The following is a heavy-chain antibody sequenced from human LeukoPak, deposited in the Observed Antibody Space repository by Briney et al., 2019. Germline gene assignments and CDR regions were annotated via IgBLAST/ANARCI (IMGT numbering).Heavy chain of an antibody. CDR3: ASRSDYDILTGYTLEPDY. CDR1: GGSMSNIYY. Sequence: SETLSLTCNVSGGSMSNIYYWGWIRQPPGKGLEWIGNIFYSGITYYNPSLRSRVTIAIDTSKSQFSLKLTSVTAADTAVYYCASRSDYDILTGYTLEPDYWGQGTLVTVSS. J-gene: IGHJ4*02. CDR2: IFYSGIT. D-gene: IGHD3-9*01. V-gene: IGHV4-39*01.